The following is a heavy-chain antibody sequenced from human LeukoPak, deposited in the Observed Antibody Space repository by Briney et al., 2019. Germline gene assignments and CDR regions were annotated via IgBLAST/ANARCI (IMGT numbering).Heavy chain of an antibody. CDR3: ARDAGVAGISYYYYYGMDV. J-gene: IGHJ6*02. CDR1: GYTFTNYA. Sequence: ASVKVSCKASGYTFTNYAINWVRQAPGQGLEWMGWINTNTGNPTYAQGFTGRFVFSLDTSVSTAYLQISSLKAEDTAVYYCARDAGVAGISYYYYYGMDVWGQGTTVTVSS. V-gene: IGHV7-4-1*02. CDR2: INTNTGNP. D-gene: IGHD6-19*01.